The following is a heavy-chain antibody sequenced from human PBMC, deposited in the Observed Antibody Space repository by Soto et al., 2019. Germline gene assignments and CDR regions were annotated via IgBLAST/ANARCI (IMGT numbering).Heavy chain of an antibody. CDR2: IYHSGTA. D-gene: IGHD6-19*01. Sequence: QVQLQESGPGLVKPSGTLSLTCAVSGGSISSSNWWSWVRQPPGKGLEWIGEIYHSGTANYNPSLKSRVTISMDKSNSQISLDLSPVTAADSAVYFCARHIAVTGTRGFDYWGQGTLVTVSS. CDR1: GGSISSSNW. CDR3: ARHIAVTGTRGFDY. J-gene: IGHJ4*02. V-gene: IGHV4-4*02.